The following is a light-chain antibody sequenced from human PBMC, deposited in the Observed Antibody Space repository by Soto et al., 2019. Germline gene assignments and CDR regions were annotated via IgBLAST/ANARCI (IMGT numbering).Light chain of an antibody. Sequence: QSALTQPASVSGSPGQPITISWAGTSSDVGGYNYVSWYQQHPGKAPKLVIYEVTSRPSGVSHRFSGSKSGNTASLTISGLQTEDEADYYCTSYTSRSTLVFGGGTKLTVL. CDR2: EVT. CDR1: SSDVGGYNY. J-gene: IGLJ2*01. CDR3: TSYTSRSTLV. V-gene: IGLV2-14*01.